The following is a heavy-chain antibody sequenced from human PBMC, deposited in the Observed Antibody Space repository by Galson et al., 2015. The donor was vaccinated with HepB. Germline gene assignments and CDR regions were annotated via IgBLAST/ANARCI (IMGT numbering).Heavy chain of an antibody. Sequence: QSGAEVKKPGESLRISCKGSGSSFTSYWISWVRQMPGKGLEWMGRIDPSDSYTNYSPSFQGHVTISADKSISTAYLQWSSLKASDTAMYYCARHPKEGTAMVKEFDYWGQGTLVSVSS. CDR2: IDPSDSYT. CDR3: ARHPKEGTAMVKEFDY. J-gene: IGHJ4*02. D-gene: IGHD5-18*01. CDR1: GSSFTSYW. V-gene: IGHV5-10-1*01.